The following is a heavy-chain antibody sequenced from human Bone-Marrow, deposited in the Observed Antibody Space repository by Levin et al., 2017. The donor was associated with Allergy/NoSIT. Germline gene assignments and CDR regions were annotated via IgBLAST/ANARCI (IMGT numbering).Heavy chain of an antibody. CDR2: IKADGSEK. V-gene: IGHV3-7*01. Sequence: GGSLRLSCAASGFTLSQYWMTWVRQAPGKGLEWVAKIKADGSEKYYVDSLKGRFPISRDNTRKSVSLQISNLRAEDTAVYYCARDSFSTSSGLDYYYGLDGWGQGTTVTV. CDR1: GFTLSQYW. CDR3: ARDSFSTSSGLDYYYGLDG. J-gene: IGHJ6*02. D-gene: IGHD2-2*01.